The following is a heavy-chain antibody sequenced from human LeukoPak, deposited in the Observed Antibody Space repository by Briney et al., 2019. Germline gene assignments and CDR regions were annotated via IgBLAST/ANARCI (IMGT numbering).Heavy chain of an antibody. CDR3: AREDSSLHFDY. V-gene: IGHV3-66*01. CDR2: IYSGGST. CDR1: GFTVSSNY. D-gene: IGHD6-13*01. J-gene: IGHJ4*02. Sequence: GGSLRLSCAASGFTVSSNYMSWVRQAPGKGLEWVSVIYSGGSTYYADSVKGRFTISRDNSKNTLYVQMNSLRAEDTAVYYCAREDSSLHFDYWGQGTPVTVSS.